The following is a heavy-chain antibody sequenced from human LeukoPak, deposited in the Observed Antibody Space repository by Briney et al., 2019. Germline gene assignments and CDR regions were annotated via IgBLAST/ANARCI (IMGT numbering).Heavy chain of an antibody. CDR2: ISAYNGNT. D-gene: IGHD5-24*01. CDR3: ARGLQETLAWLKALSAFDI. CDR1: GYTFTSYG. V-gene: IGHV1-18*01. J-gene: IGHJ3*02. Sequence: ASVKVSCNASGYTFTSYGISWVRQAPGQGLEWMGWISAYNGNTNYAQKIQGRVTMSTDTSTSTGYMELRSLRSDDTAVYYCARGLQETLAWLKALSAFDIWGQGTMVTVSS.